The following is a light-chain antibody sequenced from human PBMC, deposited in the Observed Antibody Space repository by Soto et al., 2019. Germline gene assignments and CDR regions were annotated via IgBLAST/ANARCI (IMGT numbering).Light chain of an antibody. CDR2: EVS. Sequence: QSVLTQPASVSGSPGQSITISCTGTSSDVGSYNLVSWYQQHPGKAPKLMIYEVSKRPSGVSNRFSGSKSGNTASLTISGLQAEDEADYYCCSYAGSPHVVFGGGTKVTV. CDR1: SSDVGSYNL. CDR3: CSYAGSPHVV. V-gene: IGLV2-23*02. J-gene: IGLJ2*01.